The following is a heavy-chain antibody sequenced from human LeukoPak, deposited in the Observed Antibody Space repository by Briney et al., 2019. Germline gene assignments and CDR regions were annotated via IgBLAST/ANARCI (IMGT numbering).Heavy chain of an antibody. CDR1: GGSISSYY. J-gene: IGHJ3*02. CDR3: ARVQDIVVVPAAEDAFDI. D-gene: IGHD2-2*01. V-gene: IGHV4-59*01. Sequence: SETLSLTCTVSGGSISSYYRSWIRQPPGKGLEWIGYIYYSGSTNYNPSLKSRVTISVDTSKNQFSLKLSSVTAADTAVYYCARVQDIVVVPAAEDAFDIWGQGTMVTVSS. CDR2: IYYSGST.